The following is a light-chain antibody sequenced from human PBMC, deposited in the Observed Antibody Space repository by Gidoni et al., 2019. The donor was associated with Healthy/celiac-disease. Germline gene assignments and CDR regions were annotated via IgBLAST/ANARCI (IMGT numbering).Light chain of an antibody. CDR3: QVWDSSSDHPDWV. J-gene: IGLJ3*02. CDR2: DDS. V-gene: IGLV3-21*02. Sequence: SYVLTQPPSVSVAPGQSSRITCGGNNIGIKSLHWYQQKPGQAPGLVVHDDSDRPSGIPERFSGSNSGNTATLTISRVEAGDEADYYCQVWDSSSDHPDWVFGGGTKLTVL. CDR1: NIGIKS.